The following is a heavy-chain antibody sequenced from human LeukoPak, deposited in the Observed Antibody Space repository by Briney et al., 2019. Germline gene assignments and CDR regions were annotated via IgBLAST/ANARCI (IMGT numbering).Heavy chain of an antibody. CDR1: GGSFSGYY. CDR3: ARGSSTSPFWV. CDR2: INHSGST. V-gene: IGHV4-34*01. J-gene: IGHJ6*04. D-gene: IGHD2-2*01. Sequence: SETLSLTCAVYGGSFSGYYWSWIRQPPGKGLEWIGEINHSGSTNYNPSLKSRVTISVDTSKNQFSLKLSSVTAADTAVYYCARGSSTSPFWVWGKGTTVTVSS.